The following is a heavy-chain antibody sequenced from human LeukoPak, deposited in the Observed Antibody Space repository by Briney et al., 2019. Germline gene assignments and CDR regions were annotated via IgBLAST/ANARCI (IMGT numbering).Heavy chain of an antibody. Sequence: SETLSLTCTVSRDSISNYYWNWIRQPPGKGLEWIGYIYYSGSTNYNPSLRSRVTISVDTSKNQFSLKLSSVTAADTAVYYCARGGNYGDYDGYFDYWGQGTLVTVSS. CDR1: RDSISNYY. CDR2: IYYSGST. D-gene: IGHD4-17*01. CDR3: ARGGNYGDYDGYFDY. V-gene: IGHV4-59*08. J-gene: IGHJ4*02.